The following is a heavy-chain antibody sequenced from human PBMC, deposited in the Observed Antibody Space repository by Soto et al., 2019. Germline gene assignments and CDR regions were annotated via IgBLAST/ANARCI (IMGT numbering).Heavy chain of an antibody. V-gene: IGHV4-59*08. CDR1: GGSIGNSY. CDR2: IYYSGSS. Sequence: QVQLQESGPGLVKPSETLSLTCTVSGGSIGNSYWSRIRQSPGKGLEWIGYIYYSGSSNYNPSLKSRVSISVDTSKNQFSLKLSSVTAADTAVYYCARHSSSWPIFDYWGQGTLVIVSS. J-gene: IGHJ4*02. CDR3: ARHSSSWPIFDY. D-gene: IGHD6-13*01.